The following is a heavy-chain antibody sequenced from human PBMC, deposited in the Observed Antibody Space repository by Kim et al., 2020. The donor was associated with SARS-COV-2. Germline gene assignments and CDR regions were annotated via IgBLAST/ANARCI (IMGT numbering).Heavy chain of an antibody. CDR1: GFTFSDYY. D-gene: IGHD3-22*01. J-gene: IGHJ4*02. V-gene: IGHV3-11*05. CDR3: ARDPLYYYDSSGYYFDY. Sequence: GGSLRLSCAASGFTFSDYYMSWIRQAPGKGLEWVSYISSSSSYTNYADSVKGRFTISRDNAKNSLYLQMNSLRAEDTAVYYCARDPLYYYDSSGYYFDYWGQGTLVTVSS. CDR2: ISSSSSYT.